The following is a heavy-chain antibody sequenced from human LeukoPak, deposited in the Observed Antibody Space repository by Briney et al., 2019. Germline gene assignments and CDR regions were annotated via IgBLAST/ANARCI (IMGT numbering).Heavy chain of an antibody. V-gene: IGHV4-4*08. Sequence: SESLSLTCTVSGGHIDSFFWNWIRQPPGKGLEWIAYIDNSGSNTISTSLKSRITMSRDASKKQFSLKLTSVTAADTAMYYCASGAGWLKDYLGQGTLVSVSS. CDR3: ASGAGWLKDY. CDR2: IDNSGSN. J-gene: IGHJ4*02. D-gene: IGHD6-19*01. CDR1: GGHIDSFF.